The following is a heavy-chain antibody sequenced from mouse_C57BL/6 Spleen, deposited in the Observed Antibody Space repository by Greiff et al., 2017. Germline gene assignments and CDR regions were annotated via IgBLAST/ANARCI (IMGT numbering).Heavy chain of an antibody. CDR3: ASYDGYPYYYAMDY. V-gene: IGHV2-9-1*01. D-gene: IGHD2-3*01. J-gene: IGHJ4*01. CDR1: GFSLTSYA. Sequence: VQRVESGPGLVAPSQSLSITCTVSGFSLTSYAISWVRQPPGKGLEWLGVIWTGGGTNYNSALKSRLGISKDNSKSQVFLKMNSLQTDDTARYYCASYDGYPYYYAMDYWGQGTSVTVSS. CDR2: IWTGGGT.